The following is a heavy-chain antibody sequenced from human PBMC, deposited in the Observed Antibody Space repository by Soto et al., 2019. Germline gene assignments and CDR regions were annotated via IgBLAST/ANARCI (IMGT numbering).Heavy chain of an antibody. D-gene: IGHD5-18*01. Sequence: GGSLRLSCAASGFTFSSYGMHWVRQAPGKGLEWVAVISYDGSNKYYADSVKGRFTISRDNSKNTLYLQMNSLRAEDTAVYYCAKVLNVDTAMADAFDIWGQGTMVTVSS. CDR1: GFTFSSYG. CDR3: AKVLNVDTAMADAFDI. V-gene: IGHV3-30*18. CDR2: ISYDGSNK. J-gene: IGHJ3*02.